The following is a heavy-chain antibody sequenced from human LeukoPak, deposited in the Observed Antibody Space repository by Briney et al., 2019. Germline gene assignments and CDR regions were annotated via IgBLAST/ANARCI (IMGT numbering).Heavy chain of an antibody. D-gene: IGHD6-13*01. J-gene: IGHJ4*02. V-gene: IGHV1-2*02. CDR1: GYTFTGYY. CDR3: ARVDTPIAAAGADY. Sequence: ASVKVSCKASGYTFTGYYMHWVRQAPGQGLEWMGWINPNSGGTNYAQKFQGRVTMTRDTSISTAYMELSRRRSDDTAVYYCARVDTPIAAAGADYWGQGTLVTVSS. CDR2: INPNSGGT.